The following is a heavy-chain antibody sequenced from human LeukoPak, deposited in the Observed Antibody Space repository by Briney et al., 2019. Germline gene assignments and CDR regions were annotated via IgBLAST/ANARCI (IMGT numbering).Heavy chain of an antibody. CDR2: ISAYNGNT. Sequence: ASVKVSCKASGYTFTSYGISWVRQAPGQGLEWMGWISAYNGNTNYAQKLQCRVTMTTDTSTSTAYMELRSLRSDDTAVYFCARVGVGIQLWLRGGFDYWGQGTLVTVSS. CDR3: ARVGVGIQLWLRGGFDY. D-gene: IGHD5-18*01. J-gene: IGHJ4*02. CDR1: GYTFTSYG. V-gene: IGHV1-18*01.